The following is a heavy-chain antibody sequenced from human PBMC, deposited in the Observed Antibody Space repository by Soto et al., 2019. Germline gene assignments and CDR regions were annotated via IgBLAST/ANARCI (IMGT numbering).Heavy chain of an antibody. CDR1: GFTFSSYA. CDR2: ISGSGGST. CDR3: AKTYYYDSSGYYYVQYYFDY. J-gene: IGHJ4*02. D-gene: IGHD3-22*01. V-gene: IGHV3-23*01. Sequence: GGSLRLSCAASGFTFSSYAMSWVRQAPGKGLEWVSAISGSGGSTYYADSVKGRFTISRDNSKNTLYLQMNSLRAEDTAVYYCAKTYYYDSSGYYYVQYYFDYWGQGTLVTVS.